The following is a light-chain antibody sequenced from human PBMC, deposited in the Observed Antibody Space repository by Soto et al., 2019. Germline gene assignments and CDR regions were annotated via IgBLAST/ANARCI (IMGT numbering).Light chain of an antibody. CDR1: QSVTNN. CDR2: GAS. V-gene: IGKV3-15*01. J-gene: IGKJ1*01. CDR3: QKYNNWPRT. Sequence: EIVMTQSPATLSVSPGERATLSCRASQSVTNNLAWYQQKPGQAPRLLIYGASTRATGIPARFSGSGSGTAFTLTISSLQSEDFAVYYCQKYNNWPRTFGQGTKVEIK.